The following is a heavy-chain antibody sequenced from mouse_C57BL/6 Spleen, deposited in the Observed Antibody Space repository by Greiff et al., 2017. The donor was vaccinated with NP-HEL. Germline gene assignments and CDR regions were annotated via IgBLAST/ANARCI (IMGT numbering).Heavy chain of an antibody. CDR3: GRSGYYADYAMDY. Sequence: VQLQQSGAELASPGASVTLSCKASGYTFTDHIMNWVKTRPGQGLEWIGRIYPVSGETNYNQKFMGKATFSVDRSSSPVDMVLNSLTSEDPAVYYCGRSGYYADYAMDYWSKGTSVTVSS. D-gene: IGHD2-3*01. CDR1: GYTFTDHI. V-gene: IGHV1-11*01. CDR2: IYPVSGET. J-gene: IGHJ4*01.